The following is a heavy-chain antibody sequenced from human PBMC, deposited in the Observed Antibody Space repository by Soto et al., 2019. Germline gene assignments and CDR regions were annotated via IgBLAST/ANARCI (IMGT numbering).Heavy chain of an antibody. V-gene: IGHV4-59*01. CDR3: ARAIDFDF. CDR2: IYYSGTT. CDR1: GGSIRSYY. Sequence: SETLSLTCTVSGGSIRSYYWSWIRQSPGKGLEWIGYIYYSGTTNYNPSLKSRVTISVDTANNQVSLKLSSVTAADPAVYYCARAIDFDFWGQGTLITVSS. J-gene: IGHJ4*02.